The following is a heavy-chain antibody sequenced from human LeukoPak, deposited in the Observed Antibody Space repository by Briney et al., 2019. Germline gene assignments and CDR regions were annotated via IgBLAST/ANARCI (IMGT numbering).Heavy chain of an antibody. V-gene: IGHV1-69*13. CDR2: IIPIFGTA. Sequence: SVKVSCKPSGGTFSTYAISWVRQAPGQGLEWMGGIIPIFGTANYAQKFQGRVTITEDASTSTAYMELSSLRSEDTAVYYCARGAYDSSGYPEDAFEIWVQGTMVTDSS. CDR1: GGTFSTYA. J-gene: IGHJ3*02. D-gene: IGHD3-22*01. CDR3: ARGAYDSSGYPEDAFEI.